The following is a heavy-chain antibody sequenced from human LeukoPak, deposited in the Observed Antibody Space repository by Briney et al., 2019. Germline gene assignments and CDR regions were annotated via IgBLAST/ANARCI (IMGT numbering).Heavy chain of an antibody. Sequence: PGGSLRLSCAASGFTFSSYAMSWVRQAPGKGLAWVSAISGSGGNTYYADSVKGRFTISRDNSKNTLYLQMNSLRAEDTAVYYCAKDTGFTRPTSYSSSSYFDYWGQGTLVTVSS. D-gene: IGHD6-13*01. CDR3: AKDTGFTRPTSYSSSSYFDY. V-gene: IGHV3-23*01. CDR1: GFTFSSYA. J-gene: IGHJ4*02. CDR2: ISGSGGNT.